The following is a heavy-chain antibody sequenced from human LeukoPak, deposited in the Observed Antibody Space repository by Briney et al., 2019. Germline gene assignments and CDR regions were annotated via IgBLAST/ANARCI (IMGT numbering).Heavy chain of an antibody. CDR2: ISGSGDNT. CDR1: GFTFSSYA. V-gene: IGHV3-23*01. Sequence: GRSLRLSCAASGFTFSSYAMHWVRQAPGKGLEWLSTISGSGDNTYYADSVKGRFTFSRDNSKNTLYLQMNSLRVEDTAMYYCAKGAYYADWGQGTLVTVSS. CDR3: AKGAYYAD. J-gene: IGHJ4*02. D-gene: IGHD3-3*01.